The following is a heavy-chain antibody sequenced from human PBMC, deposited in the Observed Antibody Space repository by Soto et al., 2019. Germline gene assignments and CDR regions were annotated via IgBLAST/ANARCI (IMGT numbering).Heavy chain of an antibody. J-gene: IGHJ5*02. CDR3: ARNGNWNYFNWFDP. V-gene: IGHV3-33*01. D-gene: IGHD1-7*01. Sequence: GGSLRLSCAASGFTFSSYGMHWVRQAPGKGLEWVAVIWYDGSNKYYADSVKGRFTISRDNSKNTLYLQMNSLRAEDTAVYYCARNGNWNYFNWFDPWGQGTLVTVSS. CDR1: GFTFSSYG. CDR2: IWYDGSNK.